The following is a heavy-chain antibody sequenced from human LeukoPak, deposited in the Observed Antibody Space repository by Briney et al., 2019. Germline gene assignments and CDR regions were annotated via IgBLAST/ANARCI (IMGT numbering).Heavy chain of an antibody. J-gene: IGHJ4*02. CDR2: IRYDGSNK. CDR3: AKDLSGYPFDY. CDR1: GFTFSSYG. V-gene: IGHV3-30*02. Sequence: GGSLRLSCAASGFTFSSYGMHWVRQAPGKGLEWVAFIRYDGSNKYYADSVKGRFTISRDNSKNTLYLQMNSLRAEDTAVYYCAKDLSGYPFDYWGQGTLVTVSS. D-gene: IGHD3-22*01.